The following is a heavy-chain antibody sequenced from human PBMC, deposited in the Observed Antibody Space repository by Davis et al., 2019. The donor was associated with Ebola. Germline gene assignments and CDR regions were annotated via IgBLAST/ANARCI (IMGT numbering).Heavy chain of an antibody. CDR1: GGTFSSYA. CDR3: ARGDCSSTSCFFGP. V-gene: IGHV1-69*06. J-gene: IGHJ5*02. D-gene: IGHD2-2*01. Sequence: AASVKVSCKASGGTFSSYAISWVRQAPGQGLEWMGGIIPIFGTANYAQKFQGRVTITADKSTSTAYMELSSLRSEDTAVYYCARGDCSSTSCFFGPWGQGTLVTVSS. CDR2: IIPIFGTA.